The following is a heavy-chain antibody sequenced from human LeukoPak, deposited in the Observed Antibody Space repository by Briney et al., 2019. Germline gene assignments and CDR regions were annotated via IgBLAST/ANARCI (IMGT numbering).Heavy chain of an antibody. V-gene: IGHV3-48*03. CDR3: AREDYDFWSGYNWFDP. CDR1: GFTFSSYE. D-gene: IGHD3-3*01. CDR2: ISSSGSTI. J-gene: IGHJ5*02. Sequence: PGGSLRLSCAASGFTFSSYEMNWVRQAPGKGLEWVSYISSSGSTIYCADSVKGRFTISRDNAKNSLYLQMNSLRAEDTAVYYCAREDYDFWSGYNWFDPWGQGTLVTVSS.